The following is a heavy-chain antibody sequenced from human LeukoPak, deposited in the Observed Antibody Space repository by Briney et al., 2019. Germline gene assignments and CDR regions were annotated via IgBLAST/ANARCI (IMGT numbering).Heavy chain of an antibody. J-gene: IGHJ4*02. CDR3: ARAGLLFYFDY. CDR1: GFTFNDYA. V-gene: IGHV3-9*01. CDR2: ISWNSGSI. Sequence: GRSLRLSCAASGFTFNDYAMHWVRQAPGKGLEWVSGISWNSGSIGYADSVKGRFTISRDNARDTLFLQMNSLRVEDTAIYYCARAGLLFYFDYWGQGALVTVSS. D-gene: IGHD2/OR15-2a*01.